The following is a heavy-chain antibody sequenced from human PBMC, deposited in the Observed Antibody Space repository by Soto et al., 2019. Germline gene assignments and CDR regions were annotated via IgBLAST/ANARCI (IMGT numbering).Heavy chain of an antibody. V-gene: IGHV3-30*18. CDR1: GFSISDYG. CDR3: AKGAGDRLSLGMHV. D-gene: IGHD1-26*01. J-gene: IGHJ6*02. Sequence: QVQLVESGGGVDQPGWSLRLSCAASGFSISDYGMEWVRQAPGKGLEWVALISYDGNNTYYADSVKGRFTISRDNSKDTLFLQMPGLRAEDTAVYYCAKGAGDRLSLGMHVWGQGTTVTVSS. CDR2: ISYDGNNT.